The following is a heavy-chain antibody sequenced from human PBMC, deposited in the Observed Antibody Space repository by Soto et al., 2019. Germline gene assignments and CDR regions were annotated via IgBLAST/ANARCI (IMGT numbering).Heavy chain of an antibody. V-gene: IGHV3-48*01. J-gene: IGHJ5*02. CDR2: ISSSSSTI. Sequence: GGSLRLSCAASGFTFSSYSMNWVRQAPGKGLEWVSYISSSSSTIYYADSVKGRFTISRDNAKNSLYLQMNSLRAEDTAVYYCARDKYRHKDNWIEINWFDPWGQGTLVTVSS. D-gene: IGHD1-20*01. CDR3: ARDKYRHKDNWIEINWFDP. CDR1: GFTFSSYS.